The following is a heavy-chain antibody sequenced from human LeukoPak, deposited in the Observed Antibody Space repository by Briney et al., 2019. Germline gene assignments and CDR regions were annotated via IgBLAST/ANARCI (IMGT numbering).Heavy chain of an antibody. CDR3: ARAKKRSGYYYYYGMDV. D-gene: IGHD3-16*01. CDR1: GGXFSSYA. J-gene: IGHJ6*02. CDR2: IIPILGIA. V-gene: IGHV1-69*04. Sequence: SVKVSCKASGGXFSSYAISWVRQAPGQGLEWMGRIIPILGIANYAQKFQGRVTITADKSTSTAYMELSSLRSEDTAVYYCARAKKRSGYYYYYGMDVWGQGTTVTVSS.